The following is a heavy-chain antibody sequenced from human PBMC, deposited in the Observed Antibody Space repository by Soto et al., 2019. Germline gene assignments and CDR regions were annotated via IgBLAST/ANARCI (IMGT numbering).Heavy chain of an antibody. J-gene: IGHJ4*02. Sequence: ASVKVSCKASGYTFTSYGISWVRQAPGQGLEWMGWISAYNGNTNYAQKLQGRVTMTTDTATSTAYMELRSLRSDDTAVYYCAGGGRVRRSVAGPFFEGWGRGTSVPV. CDR3: AGGGRVRRSVAGPFFEG. D-gene: IGHD6-19*01. V-gene: IGHV1-18*01. CDR2: ISAYNGNT. CDR1: GYTFTSYG.